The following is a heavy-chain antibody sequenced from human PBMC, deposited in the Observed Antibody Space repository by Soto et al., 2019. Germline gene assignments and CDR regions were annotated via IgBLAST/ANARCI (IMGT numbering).Heavy chain of an antibody. CDR2: IFSFAGGP. CDR1: GDKFSSYT. CDR3: ARDPSIAAVGIPLYSYYYMDV. D-gene: IGHD6-13*01. V-gene: IGHV1-69*08. J-gene: IGHJ6*03. Sequence: QVQLVQSGAEVLNPGASVKVSCKASGDKFSSYTISWVRQAPGQGLEWMGRIFSFAGGPIYAQIVQGRITIAADGSSSTAYMELTSLTSDDTAVYYCARDPSIAAVGIPLYSYYYMDVWGEGTAVTVSS.